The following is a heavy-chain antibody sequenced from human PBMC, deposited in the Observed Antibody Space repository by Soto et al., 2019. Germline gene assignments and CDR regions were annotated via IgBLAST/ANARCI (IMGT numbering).Heavy chain of an antibody. CDR2: INHSGST. J-gene: IGHJ3*02. D-gene: IGHD3-22*01. Sequence: PSDTLSHTCAVQGGPFSGYHWITFRHPSEKGLEWIGEINHSGSTNYNPSLKSRVTISLDTSKNQFSLKLTSVTAADTAVYYCARRGDYYDSSGDANDIWGQGTMVS. V-gene: IGHV4-34*01. CDR1: GGPFSGYH. CDR3: ARRGDYYDSSGDANDI.